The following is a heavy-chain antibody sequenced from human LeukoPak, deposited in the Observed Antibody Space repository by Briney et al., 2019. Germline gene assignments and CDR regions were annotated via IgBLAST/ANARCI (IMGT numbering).Heavy chain of an antibody. V-gene: IGHV3-30*04. CDR1: GFTFSSYV. J-gene: IGHJ6*03. Sequence: GRSLRLSCAASGFTFSSYVMHWVRQAPGKGLEWVAIISYDGSNEYYADSVKGRFTISRDNSKNTLYLQMNSLRAADTAVYYCAKDQYFVTGYYSYMDVWGKGTTVTISS. CDR3: AKDQYFVTGYYSYMDV. D-gene: IGHD2-21*02. CDR2: ISYDGSNE.